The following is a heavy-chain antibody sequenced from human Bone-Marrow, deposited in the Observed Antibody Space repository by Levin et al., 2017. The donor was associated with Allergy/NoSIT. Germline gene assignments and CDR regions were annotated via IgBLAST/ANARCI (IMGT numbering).Heavy chain of an antibody. CDR3: ARGGGAGGYAY. J-gene: IGHJ4*02. CDR2: IKQDGSEE. Sequence: LSLTCAASGFIFSSDYMSWVRQAPWKGLEWVGNIKQDGSEEYYGSSVKGRFTISRDNAKNSLYLQMNSLRVDDTAVYYCARGGGAGGYAYWGQGTLVTVSS. CDR1: GFIFSSDY. D-gene: IGHD2-8*02. V-gene: IGHV3-7*03.